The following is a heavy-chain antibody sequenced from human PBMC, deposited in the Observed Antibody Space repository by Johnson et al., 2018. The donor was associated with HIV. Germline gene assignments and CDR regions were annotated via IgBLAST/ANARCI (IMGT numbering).Heavy chain of an antibody. Sequence: VQLVESGGGLVQPGGSLTLSCAASGFTFSNYAMSWVRRAPGKGLEWVSTISGDAGSTYYADSVRGRFTLSRDNSKNTLYLQMNSLRAEDTAVYYCAKEGRYGAFPLWFDIWGQGTMVTVSS. V-gene: IGHV3-23*04. CDR3: AKEGRYGAFPLWFDI. CDR1: GFTFSNYA. J-gene: IGHJ3*02. CDR2: ISGDAGST. D-gene: IGHD1-14*01.